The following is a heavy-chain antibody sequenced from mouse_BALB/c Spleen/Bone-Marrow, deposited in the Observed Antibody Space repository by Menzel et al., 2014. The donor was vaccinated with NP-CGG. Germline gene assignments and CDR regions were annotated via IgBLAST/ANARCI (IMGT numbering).Heavy chain of an antibody. Sequence: EVKLMESGGGLVKPGGSLKLSCTASGFAFSNCDMSWVRQTLEKMLEWVATITSGGGNTYYPDSVKGRFTISRDNARNTLYLQMSSLRSEDTALYYCDRVLDWFAYWGQETLVTVSA. CDR3: DRVLDWFAY. J-gene: IGHJ3*01. V-gene: IGHV5-9*02. CDR1: GFAFSNCD. CDR2: ITSGGGNT.